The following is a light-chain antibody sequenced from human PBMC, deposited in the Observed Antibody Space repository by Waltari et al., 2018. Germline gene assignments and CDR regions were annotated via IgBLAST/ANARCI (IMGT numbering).Light chain of an antibody. CDR3: ATWDSSLSVGV. CDR1: SYNIGNNY. CDR2: ENN. V-gene: IGLV1-51*02. Sequence: QSVLTQPPSVSAAPGQKVTISCSGRSYNIGNNYVSWYQQLPRTAPKLLIYENNKRPSGIPDRFSGSKSGTSATLGITGLQTGDEADYYCATWDSSLSVGVFGGGTKLTVL. J-gene: IGLJ3*02.